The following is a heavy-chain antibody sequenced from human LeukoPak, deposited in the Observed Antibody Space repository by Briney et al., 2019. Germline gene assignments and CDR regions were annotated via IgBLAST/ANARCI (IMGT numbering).Heavy chain of an antibody. D-gene: IGHD4-11*01. V-gene: IGHV3-53*01. CDR2: MYSGGFT. J-gene: IGHJ4*02. CDR3: ARDLGTTASDS. CDR1: GFTVSSNY. Sequence: GGSLRLCCAASGFTVSSNYMSWVRQAPGKGLEWVSVMYSGGFTDYADSVKGRFTISRDNSKNTLDLQMNSLRAEDTAVYYCARDLGTTASDSWGQGTLVTVSS.